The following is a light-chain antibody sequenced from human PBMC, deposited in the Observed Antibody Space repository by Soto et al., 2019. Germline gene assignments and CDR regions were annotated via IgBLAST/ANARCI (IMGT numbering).Light chain of an antibody. J-gene: IGLJ2*01. V-gene: IGLV2-11*01. CDR2: DVT. CDR3: CPYPGRVI. CDR1: SRDVGGYNF. Sequence: PVLTQPRSASAPPGQSLTISCTGTSRDVGGYNFVSWYQQYLGQPPNLMPYDVTQRPPVVPVRLSASNHAHSPTLPLSRHQAEDEADYYCCPYPGRVIFGRGTKVTVL.